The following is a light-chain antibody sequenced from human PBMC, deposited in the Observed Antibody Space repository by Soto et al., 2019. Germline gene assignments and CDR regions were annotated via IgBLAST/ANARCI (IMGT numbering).Light chain of an antibody. Sequence: QPVLTQPASVSGSPGQSITISCTGTSSGVGGYNYVSWYQQHPGKAPRLMIFEVSNRPSGVSNRFSGSKSGNTASLTISGLQAEDEADYYCSSYTSTSTYVVFGGGTKLTVL. CDR2: EVS. J-gene: IGLJ2*01. CDR1: SSGVGGYNY. V-gene: IGLV2-14*01. CDR3: SSYTSTSTYVV.